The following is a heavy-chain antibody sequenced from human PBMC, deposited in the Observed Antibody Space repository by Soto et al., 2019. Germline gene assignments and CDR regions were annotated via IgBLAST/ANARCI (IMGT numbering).Heavy chain of an antibody. D-gene: IGHD5-18*01. CDR3: AGRAVDTVYGGYFDY. J-gene: IGHJ4*02. V-gene: IGHV4-34*01. CDR2: INHSGST. CDR1: DGSFSGYY. Sequence: PSGTLSLTGAVHDGSFSGYYWSWIRQPPGKGLEWIGEINHSGSTNYNPSLKSRVTISVCTSKNQFSLKVSSVTAADTAVYYCAGRAVDTVYGGYFDYWGKGTLVTVSS.